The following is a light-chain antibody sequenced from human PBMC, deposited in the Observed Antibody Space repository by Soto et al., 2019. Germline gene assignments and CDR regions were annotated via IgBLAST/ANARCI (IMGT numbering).Light chain of an antibody. CDR2: STN. CDR3: LLYYGGAQPVV. J-gene: IGLJ2*01. Sequence: QAVVTQEPSLTVSPGGTVTLTCASSTGAVTSGHYPNWFQQKPGQAPRALIYSTNKKHSWTPARVSDSLLGGKAALTLSGVQPEDEAEYYCLLYYGGAQPVVFGGGTKLTVL. V-gene: IGLV7-43*01. CDR1: TGAVTSGHY.